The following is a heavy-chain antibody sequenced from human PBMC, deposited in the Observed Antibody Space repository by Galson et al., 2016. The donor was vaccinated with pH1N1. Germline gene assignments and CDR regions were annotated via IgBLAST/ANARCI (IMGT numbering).Heavy chain of an antibody. D-gene: IGHD2/OR15-2a*01. CDR1: GYTFTIYG. CDR3: ARARPPVSIPSEAFDI. Sequence: SVKVSCKASGYTFTIYGISWVRQAPGQGLEWMGWISPYSGNTKYAQKVQGRVTMTTEKSTGTSYMELRGLTSDDTVVYFCARARPPVSIPSEAFDIWGQGTMVTVSS. V-gene: IGHV1-18*01. J-gene: IGHJ3*02. CDR2: ISPYSGNT.